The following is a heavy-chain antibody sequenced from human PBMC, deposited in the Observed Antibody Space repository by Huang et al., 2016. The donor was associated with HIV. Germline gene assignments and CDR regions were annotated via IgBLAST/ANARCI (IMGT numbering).Heavy chain of an antibody. CDR2: ISYDGSNK. D-gene: IGHD6-19*01. V-gene: IGHV3-30-3*01. J-gene: IGHJ6*03. Sequence: QVQLVESGGGVVQPGRSLRLSCAASGFTFSTYAMHWVRQAPGKGLEWVAVISYDGSNKYYTDSVKGRFTISRDNSKNALYLQMNSLRAEDTAVYYCARRAVAGIYYYYYMDVWGKGTTVTVSS. CDR1: GFTFSTYA. CDR3: ARRAVAGIYYYYYMDV.